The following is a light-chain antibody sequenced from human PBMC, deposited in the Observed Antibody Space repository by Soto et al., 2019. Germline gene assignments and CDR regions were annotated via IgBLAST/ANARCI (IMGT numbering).Light chain of an antibody. V-gene: IGLV2-14*01. Sequence: QSALTQPASVSGSPGQSITISCTGTSSDVGGYNFVSWYQQHPGKAPKLMIYDVSNRPSGVSNRFSGSKSVNTASLTISGLQAEDEAHYYCSSYTSSSALVFGTGTKVTVL. CDR3: SSYTSSSALV. CDR2: DVS. CDR1: SSDVGGYNF. J-gene: IGLJ1*01.